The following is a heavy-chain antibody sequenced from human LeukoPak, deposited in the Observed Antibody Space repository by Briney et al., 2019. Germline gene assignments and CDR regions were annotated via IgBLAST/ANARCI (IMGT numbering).Heavy chain of an antibody. J-gene: IGHJ6*02. CDR2: IYDSGST. CDR1: GASINSYF. CDR3: ARQMYLGGTDV. Sequence: KTSETLSLTCTVSGASINSYFWSWVRQPPGGGLEWIGYIYDSGSTYYNPSLKSRVTISVDTSNNHFSLRLSSVTAADTAVYYCARQMYLGGTDVWGQGTTVTVSS. D-gene: IGHD2-8*01. V-gene: IGHV4-59*08.